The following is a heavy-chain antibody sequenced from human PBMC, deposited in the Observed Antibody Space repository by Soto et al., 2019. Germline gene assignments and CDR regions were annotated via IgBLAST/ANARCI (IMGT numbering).Heavy chain of an antibody. CDR1: GFALSTYG. D-gene: IGHD4-4*01. CDR3: ARGTATTRWIFDC. Sequence: PGGSLRLSCAASGFALSTYGMTWVRQAPGKGLEWVSAIRSDSSTMYEDSVKGRFTISRDNSNNTLYLQMNSLRAEDTAVYYCARGTATTRWIFDCWGQGTLVTVSS. J-gene: IGHJ4*02. CDR2: IRSDSST. V-gene: IGHV3-23*01.